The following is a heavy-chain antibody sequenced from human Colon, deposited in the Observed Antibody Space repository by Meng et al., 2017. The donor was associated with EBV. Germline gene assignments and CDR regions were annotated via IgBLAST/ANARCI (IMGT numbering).Heavy chain of an antibody. Sequence: QVLLLEPSTGLVKPSGTLSLTCGVSGVSISSNIRWTWVRQPPGKGLEWIGDIDESGSTNYNPSLNSRISISLDKSKNHFSLKVNSVTAADTAVYYCARGKQDAWELLAYWGQGALVTVSS. V-gene: IGHV4-4*02. D-gene: IGHD1-26*01. CDR1: GVSISSNIR. J-gene: IGHJ4*02. CDR3: ARGKQDAWELLAY. CDR2: IDESGST.